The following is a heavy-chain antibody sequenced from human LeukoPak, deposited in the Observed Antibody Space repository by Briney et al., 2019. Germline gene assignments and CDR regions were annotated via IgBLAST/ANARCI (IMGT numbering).Heavy chain of an antibody. J-gene: IGHJ4*02. CDR1: GFTFSLYA. CDR2: IDSGSDDI. CDR3: ARDALKRFDY. Sequence: PGGSLRLSCAASGFTFSLYAMNWVRQAPGKGLEWVSYIDSGSDDIHYADSVRGRFTISRDNSKNTLYLQMNSLRAEDTAVYYCARDALKRFDYWGQGTLVTVSS. V-gene: IGHV3-48*01.